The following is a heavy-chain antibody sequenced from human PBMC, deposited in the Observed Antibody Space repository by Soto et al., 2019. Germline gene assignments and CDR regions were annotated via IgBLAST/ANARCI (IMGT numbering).Heavy chain of an antibody. V-gene: IGHV4-31*03. CDR1: GGSINSGGYC. Sequence: QVQLQESGPGLVKPSQTLSLTCTVSGGSINSGGYCWSWIRQHPGKGLEWIGCISYARSTSYNPSLKSRVTVSVDTSKTMFYLKVSSVTAADTAVYYSARGILAWGQGTLITVSS. CDR3: ARGILA. D-gene: IGHD5-18*01. CDR2: ISYARST. J-gene: IGHJ5*02.